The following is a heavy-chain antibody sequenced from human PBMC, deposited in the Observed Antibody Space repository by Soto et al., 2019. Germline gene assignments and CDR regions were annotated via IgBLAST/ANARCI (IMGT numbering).Heavy chain of an antibody. Sequence: PPQTLSLTCAISGDSVFSNTAAWNLIRQSPSRGLEWLGRTYYRSKWYNDYAVTVKSRIAINPDTSKNQFSLHLNSVTPDDTARYYCVRDVGFDFVHWGQGAQVTVSS. CDR1: GDSVFSNTAA. D-gene: IGHD1-26*01. CDR3: VRDVGFDFVH. J-gene: IGHJ4*02. V-gene: IGHV6-1*01. CDR2: TYYRSKWYN.